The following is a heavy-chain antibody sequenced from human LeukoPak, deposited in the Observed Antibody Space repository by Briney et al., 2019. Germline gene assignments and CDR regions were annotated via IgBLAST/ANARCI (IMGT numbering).Heavy chain of an antibody. V-gene: IGHV4-34*01. CDR3: ARGFAAAGPNWFDP. J-gene: IGHJ5*02. CDR1: GGSFSGYY. CDR2: INHSGST. D-gene: IGHD6-13*01. Sequence: PSGTLSLTCAVYGGSFSGYYWSWIRQPPGKGLEWIGEINHSGSTNYNPSLKSRVTISVDTSKNQFSLKLSSVTAADTAVYYCARGFAAAGPNWFDPWGQGTLVTVSS.